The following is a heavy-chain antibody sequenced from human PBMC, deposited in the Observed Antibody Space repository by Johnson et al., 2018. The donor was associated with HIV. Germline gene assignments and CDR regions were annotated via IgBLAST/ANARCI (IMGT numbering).Heavy chain of an antibody. CDR2: IKKDGSEK. D-gene: IGHD2-2*01. Sequence: EMQLVESGGGLVQPGGSLRLSCAASGFTHSAYWMTWVRQAPGKGLEWVANIKKDGSEKNYVDSVKGRFTISRDNAKNSLYLQMNSLRVEDTAVYYCVRTLKYCSSTTCSDAVDIWGQGTMVTVSS. J-gene: IGHJ3*02. CDR3: VRTLKYCSSTTCSDAVDI. CDR1: GFTHSAYW. V-gene: IGHV3-7*05.